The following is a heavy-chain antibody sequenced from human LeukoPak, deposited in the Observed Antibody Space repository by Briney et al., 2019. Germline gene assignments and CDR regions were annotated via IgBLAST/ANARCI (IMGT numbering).Heavy chain of an antibody. CDR1: GFTFSSYS. J-gene: IGHJ4*02. CDR3: ARDPHNPGPIDY. CDR2: ISGNKNYI. V-gene: IGHV3-21*01. Sequence: PGGSLRLSCAASGFTFSSYSMNWVRQAPGKGLEWVSSISGNKNYIYYADSVGGRFTISRDNARDSLFLQMDSPRAEDTGVYYCARDPHNPGPIDYWGQGTLVTVSS.